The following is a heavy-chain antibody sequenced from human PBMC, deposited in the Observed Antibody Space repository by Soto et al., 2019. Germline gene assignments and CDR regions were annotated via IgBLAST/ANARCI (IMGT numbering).Heavy chain of an antibody. CDR2: IHYGGNT. CDR1: CGSISGYY. Sequence: QVQLQGSGPGLVKPSETLSLTCTVSCGSISGYYWSWVRQPPGKGLEWIGYIHYGGNTSYNPALRGRVTISLATSKNQFSLILSSVTAADTAVYYCARSVPPYDSNGYGEYFQHWGQGTLVTVSS. J-gene: IGHJ1*01. D-gene: IGHD3-22*01. CDR3: ARSVPPYDSNGYGEYFQH. V-gene: IGHV4-59*01.